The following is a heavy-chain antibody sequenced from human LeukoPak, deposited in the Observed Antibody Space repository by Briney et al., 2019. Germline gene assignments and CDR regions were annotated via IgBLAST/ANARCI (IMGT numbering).Heavy chain of an antibody. Sequence: PGGSLRLSCAASRVTFRSYSMHWVRQAPGKGLVWVSRINSDGSTTSYADSVKGRFTISRDNAKNTLYLQMNSLRAEDTAVYYCARGPRVYFDYWGQGTLVTVSS. J-gene: IGHJ4*02. CDR2: INSDGSTT. CDR3: ARGPRVYFDY. CDR1: RVTFRSYS. V-gene: IGHV3-74*01.